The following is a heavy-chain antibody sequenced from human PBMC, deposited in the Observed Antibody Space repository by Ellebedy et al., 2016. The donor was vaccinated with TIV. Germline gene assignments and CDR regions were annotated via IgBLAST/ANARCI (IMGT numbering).Heavy chain of an antibody. J-gene: IGHJ4*02. CDR3: ARNWRYGGPDY. V-gene: IGHV3-11*01. D-gene: IGHD3-3*01. CDR1: GFPFTEYY. Sequence: GGSLRLSXVASGFPFTEYYMSWVRQTPERGPEWIAYLDSRGSSIKYADSVRGRFAVSRDNAKNSVFLQMNSPTVDDTAVYYCARNWRYGGPDYWGQGTLVSVSS. CDR2: LDSRGSSI.